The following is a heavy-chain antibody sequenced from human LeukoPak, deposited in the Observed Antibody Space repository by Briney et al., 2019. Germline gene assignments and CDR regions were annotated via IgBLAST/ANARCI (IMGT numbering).Heavy chain of an antibody. CDR1: GYTFTCYY. V-gene: IGHV1-2*02. CDR2: INPNSGGT. D-gene: IGHD6-19*01. CDR3: ARENPYSSGWYYY. Sequence: ASVKVSCKASGYTFTCYYMHWVRQAPRQGLEWMGWINPNSGGTNYAQKFQGRVTMTRDTSISTAYMELSRLRSDDTAVYYCARENPYSSGWYYYWGQGTLVTLSS. J-gene: IGHJ4*02.